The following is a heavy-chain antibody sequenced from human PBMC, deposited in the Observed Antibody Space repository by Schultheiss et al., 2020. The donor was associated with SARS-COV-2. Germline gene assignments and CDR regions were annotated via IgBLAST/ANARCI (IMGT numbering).Heavy chain of an antibody. CDR1: GFTFSSYG. CDR3: ARDLGPYSGYVQFDY. CDR2: ISWDGGST. Sequence: GGSLRLSCAASGFTFSSYGMHWVRQAPGKGLEWVSLISWDGGSTYYADSVKGRFTISRDNSKNTLYLQMNSLRAEDTAVYYCARDLGPYSGYVQFDYWGQGTLVTVSS. J-gene: IGHJ4*02. V-gene: IGHV3-NL1*01. D-gene: IGHD5-12*01.